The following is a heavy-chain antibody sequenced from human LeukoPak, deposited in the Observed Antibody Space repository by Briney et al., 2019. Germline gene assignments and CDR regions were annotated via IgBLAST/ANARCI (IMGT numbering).Heavy chain of an antibody. Sequence: GGSLRLSCVPSGFTFSSYWMHWVRQAPGKGLVWVSRINSNGGTTTYADSVNGRFTISRDNAKNMVYVQMNSLRAEDTAVYYCARGASLAYYVDVWGKGTTVTLSS. CDR1: GFTFSSYW. V-gene: IGHV3-74*01. CDR3: ARGASLAYYVDV. CDR2: INSNGGTT. D-gene: IGHD3-16*01. J-gene: IGHJ6*04.